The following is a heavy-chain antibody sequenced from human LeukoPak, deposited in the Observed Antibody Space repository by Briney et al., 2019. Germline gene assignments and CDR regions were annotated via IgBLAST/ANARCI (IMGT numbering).Heavy chain of an antibody. CDR2: IYYSGST. D-gene: IGHD6-13*01. CDR1: GGSISSSSYY. V-gene: IGHV4-39*01. Sequence: KASETLSLTCTVSGGSISSSSYYWGWIRQPPGKGLEWIGTIYYSGSTYYNPALNSRVTISVDTPKNLFSLKLTSVTAADTAVYYCARREGIIASADYFDYWGQGTLVTVSS. CDR3: ARREGIIASADYFDY. J-gene: IGHJ4*02.